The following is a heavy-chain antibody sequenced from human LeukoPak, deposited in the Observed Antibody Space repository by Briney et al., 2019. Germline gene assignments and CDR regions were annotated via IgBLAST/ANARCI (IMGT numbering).Heavy chain of an antibody. J-gene: IGHJ5*02. D-gene: IGHD4-17*01. V-gene: IGHV1-2*02. CDR3: ARDRDYGDNWFDP. CDR2: INPNSGGT. Sequence: ASVKVSCKASGYTFTRYYMHWVRQAPGQGLEWMGWINPNSGGTNYAQKFQGRVTMTRDTSISTAYMELSRLRSDDTAVYYCARDRDYGDNWFDPWGQGTLVTVSS. CDR1: GYTFTRYY.